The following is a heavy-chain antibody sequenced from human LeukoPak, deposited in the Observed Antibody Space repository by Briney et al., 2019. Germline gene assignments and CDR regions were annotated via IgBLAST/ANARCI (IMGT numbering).Heavy chain of an antibody. V-gene: IGHV4-61*01. CDR1: GGSVSSGSYY. CDR2: IYYSGST. Sequence: SETLSLTCIVSGGSVSSGSYYWSWIRQPPGKGLEWIGYIYYSGSTNYNPSLKSRVTISVDTSKNQFSLKLSSVTAADTAVYYCARTPTYSSSWIFDYWGQGTLVTVSS. D-gene: IGHD6-13*01. CDR3: ARTPTYSSSWIFDY. J-gene: IGHJ4*02.